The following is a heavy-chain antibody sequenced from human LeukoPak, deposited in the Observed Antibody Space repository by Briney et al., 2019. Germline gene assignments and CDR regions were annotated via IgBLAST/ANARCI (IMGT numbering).Heavy chain of an antibody. CDR3: ATHPGYYYYMDV. D-gene: IGHD7-27*01. Sequence: SETLSLTCTVPGGSISSGSHYWSWIRQPAGKGLEWIGRIYTSGRTNYNPTLKSRITISIDTSKNQFSLKLSSVTAADTAVYYCATHPGYYYYMDVWGKGTTVTISS. CDR2: IYTSGRT. CDR1: GGSISSGSHY. V-gene: IGHV4-61*02. J-gene: IGHJ6*03.